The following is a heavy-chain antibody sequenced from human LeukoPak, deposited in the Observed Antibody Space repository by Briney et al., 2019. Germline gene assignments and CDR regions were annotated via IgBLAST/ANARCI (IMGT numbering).Heavy chain of an antibody. CDR1: GFTFSTYW. Sequence: SGGSLRLSCAVSGFTFSTYWMTWVRQAPGKGLEWVANINQDGSEKIYVDSVKGRFTISRDNAKNSVYLQMNSLRAEDTAVYYCAIRLVDYWGQGTLVTVSS. CDR3: AIRLVDY. V-gene: IGHV3-7*01. CDR2: INQDGSEK. J-gene: IGHJ4*02. D-gene: IGHD1-1*01.